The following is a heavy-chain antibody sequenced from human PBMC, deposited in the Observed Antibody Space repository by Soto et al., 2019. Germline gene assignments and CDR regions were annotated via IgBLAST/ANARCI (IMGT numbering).Heavy chain of an antibody. CDR3: ARGGTGRGYSYGWYYFDY. Sequence: PSETLSLTCTVSGDSVTSGSHYWSWIRQPPGKGLEYIGYIFYSENTSYHPSLKSRVTISVDTSKNQFSLKLSSVTAADTAVYYCARGGTGRGYSYGWYYFDYWGQGTLVTVSS. CDR1: GDSVTSGSHY. CDR2: IFYSENT. J-gene: IGHJ4*02. D-gene: IGHD5-18*01. V-gene: IGHV4-61*01.